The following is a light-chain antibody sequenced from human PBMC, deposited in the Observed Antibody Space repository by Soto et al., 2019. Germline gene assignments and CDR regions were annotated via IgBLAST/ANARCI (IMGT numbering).Light chain of an antibody. V-gene: IGKV1-5*01. J-gene: IGKJ1*01. Sequence: IPLTQCPSSLSASLRYSVTLTSLASQSVTTWLAWYQQKPGKAPKLLIYAASTLQSGVPPRFSGSRSGTEFTLTISSLQPDDCGTYYCQQYHSFFSVTFGQGTKVDIK. CDR3: QQYHSFFSVT. CDR1: QSVTTW. CDR2: AAS.